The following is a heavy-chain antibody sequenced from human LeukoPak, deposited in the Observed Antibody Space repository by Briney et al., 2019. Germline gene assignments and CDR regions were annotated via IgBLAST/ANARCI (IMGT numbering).Heavy chain of an antibody. V-gene: IGHV3-15*01. CDR3: TTSGSLLLYGMDV. D-gene: IGHD2-15*01. CDR2: IKSKTDGGTT. Sequence: GGSLRLSCAASGFTFSNAWMSWVRQAPGKGLEWVGRIKSKTDGGTTDYAAPVKGRFTISRDDSKNTLCLQMNSLKTEDTAVYYCTTSGSLLLYGMDVWGQGTTVTVSS. J-gene: IGHJ6*02. CDR1: GFTFSNAW.